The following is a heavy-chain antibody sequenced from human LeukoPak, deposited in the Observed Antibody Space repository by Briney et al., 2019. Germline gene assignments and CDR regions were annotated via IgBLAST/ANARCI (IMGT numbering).Heavy chain of an antibody. Sequence: GGSLRLSCAASGFIVSSGYMSWVRQAPGKGLEWLSIIDNSGTTYAESVKGRFTISRDSSKNTVFLQMNSLRGEDTAIYFCARDLGYTTDYWGQGTLVTVSS. CDR3: ARDLGYTTDY. V-gene: IGHV3-66*01. CDR2: IDNSGTT. CDR1: GFIVSSGY. J-gene: IGHJ4*02. D-gene: IGHD3-16*01.